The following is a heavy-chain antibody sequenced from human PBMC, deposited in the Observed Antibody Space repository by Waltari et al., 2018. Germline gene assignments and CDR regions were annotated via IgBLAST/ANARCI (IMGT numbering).Heavy chain of an antibody. V-gene: IGHV1-2*06. D-gene: IGHD1-26*01. J-gene: IGHJ4*02. Sequence: QVQLVQSGAEVKKPGAPVKVSCKASGYTFTGYYMHWVRQAPGQGLEWMGRINPNSGGTNYAQKFQGRVTMTRDTSISTAYMELSRLRSDDTAVYYCARDLIIVGATPSDYWGQGTLVTVSS. CDR1: GYTFTGYY. CDR3: ARDLIIVGATPSDY. CDR2: INPNSGGT.